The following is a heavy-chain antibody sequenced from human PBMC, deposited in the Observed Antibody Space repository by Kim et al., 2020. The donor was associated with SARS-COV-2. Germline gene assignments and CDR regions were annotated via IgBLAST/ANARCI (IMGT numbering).Heavy chain of an antibody. D-gene: IGHD6-19*01. V-gene: IGHV1-2*02. CDR3: ARGIGFSSGWFTLDY. CDR1: GYSLSDYY. CDR2: INAKSGGT. Sequence: ASVKVSCKASGYSLSDYYVHWVRQAPGQGLEWMGWINAKSGGTKYLEKFQGRVSMTRDTSRNTGYMELNILRSDDTAVYYCARGIGFSSGWFTLDYWGHGTLVTVSP. J-gene: IGHJ4*01.